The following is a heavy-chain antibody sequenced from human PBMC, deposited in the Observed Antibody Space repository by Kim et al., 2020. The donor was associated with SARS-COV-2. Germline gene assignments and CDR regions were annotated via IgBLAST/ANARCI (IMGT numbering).Heavy chain of an antibody. J-gene: IGHJ4*02. CDR2: IYYSGST. V-gene: IGHV4-59*08. Sequence: SETLSLTCSVSGGSISSYYWTWIRQPPGRGLEWIGYIYYSGSTNYNPSLKSRVTISVDTSKNQFSLKLRSVTAADTAVYYCARGIPLWWYFDYWGQGTLV. CDR1: GGSISSYY. D-gene: IGHD5-18*01. CDR3: ARGIPLWWYFDY.